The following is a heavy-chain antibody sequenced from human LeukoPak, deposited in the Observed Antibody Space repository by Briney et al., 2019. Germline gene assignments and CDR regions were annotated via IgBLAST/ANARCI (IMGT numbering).Heavy chain of an antibody. CDR2: IIPTFGTA. V-gene: IGHV1-69*05. D-gene: IGHD3-10*01. CDR3: ARGSPGEYYYYYYYMDV. Sequence: SVKVSCKASGGTFSSYAISWVRQAPGQGLEWMGGIIPTFGTANYAQKFQGRVTITTDESTSTAYMELSSLRSEDTAVYYCARGSPGEYYYYYYYMDVWGKGTTVTVSS. CDR1: GGTFSSYA. J-gene: IGHJ6*03.